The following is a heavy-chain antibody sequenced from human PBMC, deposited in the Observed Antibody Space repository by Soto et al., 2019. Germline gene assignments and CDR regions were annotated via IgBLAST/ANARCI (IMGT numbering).Heavy chain of an antibody. V-gene: IGHV3-23*01. D-gene: IGHD3-10*01. Sequence: EVQLFESGGGLVQPGGSLRLSCAASGFTFSSYAMSWVRQAPGKGLEWVSAISGSGGSTYYADSVKGRFTISRDNSKNTLYLQMNSLRAEDTAVYYCAKEETYYYGSGSPPRDYWGQGTLVTVSS. CDR1: GFTFSSYA. J-gene: IGHJ4*02. CDR2: ISGSGGST. CDR3: AKEETYYYGSGSPPRDY.